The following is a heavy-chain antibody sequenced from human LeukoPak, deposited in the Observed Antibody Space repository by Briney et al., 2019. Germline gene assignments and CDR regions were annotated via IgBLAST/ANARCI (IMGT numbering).Heavy chain of an antibody. CDR2: INDSGRT. CDR3: ARRWNYGRNYYIDV. J-gene: IGHJ6*03. D-gene: IGHD1-7*01. CDR1: GGSFTNYY. V-gene: IGHV4-34*01. Sequence: SETLSLTCAVYGGSFTNYYWSWIRQSPGKGLEWIGEINDSGRTNYNPSLMSRVTISVDTSKNQFSLKLSSVTATDTAVYYCARRWNYGRNYYIDVWGKGATVSVSS.